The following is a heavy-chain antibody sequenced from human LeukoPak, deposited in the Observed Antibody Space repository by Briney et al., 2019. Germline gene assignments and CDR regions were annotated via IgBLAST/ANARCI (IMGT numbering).Heavy chain of an antibody. CDR3: ARDPRWLTPDCTSTSCYENYFDP. CDR2: IYHSGSA. D-gene: IGHD2-2*01. J-gene: IGHJ5*02. Sequence: SETLSLTCAVSGYSISSGYQWAWIRQSPGKGLEWIGSIYHSGSAHYNPSLKSRVTILVDPSKNQFSLVLFSVTAADTAIYYCARDPRWLTPDCTSTSCYENYFDPGGQGTPVTVSS. V-gene: IGHV4-38-2*02. CDR1: GYSISSGYQ.